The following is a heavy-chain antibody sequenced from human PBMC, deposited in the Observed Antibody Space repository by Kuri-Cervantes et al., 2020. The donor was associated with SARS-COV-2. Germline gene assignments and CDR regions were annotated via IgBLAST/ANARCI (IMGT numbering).Heavy chain of an antibody. CDR2: IYYSGST. CDR1: GGTISSYY. D-gene: IGHD1/OR15-1a*01. J-gene: IGHJ4*02. V-gene: IGHV4-59*12. CDR3: ARETQQFDY. Sequence: ESLKISCTVSGGTISSYYWSWIRQPPGKGLEWIGYIYYSGSTNYNPSLKSRVTISVDTSKNQFSLKLSSVTAADTAVYYCARETQQFDYWGQGTLVTVSS.